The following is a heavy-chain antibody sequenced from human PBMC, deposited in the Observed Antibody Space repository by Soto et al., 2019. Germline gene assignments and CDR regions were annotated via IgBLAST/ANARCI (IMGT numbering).Heavy chain of an antibody. CDR2: ISNNGDTA. CDR1: GFTFSSYA. J-gene: IGHJ6*02. D-gene: IGHD2-15*01. V-gene: IGHV3-23*01. Sequence: GGSLRLSCATSGFTFSSYAMVWVRQAAEKGLEWVASISNNGDTAYYADSVKGRFTISRGNSENTLYLQMNGLRAEDTAVYYCARGKSIFYGMAVWGQGTTVTVSS. CDR3: ARGKSIFYGMAV.